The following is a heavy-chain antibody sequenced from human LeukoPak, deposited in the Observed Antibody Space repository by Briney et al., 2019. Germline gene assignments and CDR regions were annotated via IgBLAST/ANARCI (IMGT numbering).Heavy chain of an antibody. D-gene: IGHD6-19*01. CDR3: ARERIAVAGTTYGFDY. CDR1: GFTFSSYS. J-gene: IGHJ4*02. CDR2: ISSSSSYI. Sequence: GGSLRLSCAASGFTFSSYSMNWVRQAPGEVLEWGSSISSSSSYIYYADSVKGRFTISRDNAKNSLYLQMNSLRAEDTAVYYCARERIAVAGTTYGFDYWGQGTLVTVSS. V-gene: IGHV3-21*01.